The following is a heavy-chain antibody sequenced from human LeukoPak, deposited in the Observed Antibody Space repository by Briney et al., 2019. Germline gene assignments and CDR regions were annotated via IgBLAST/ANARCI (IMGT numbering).Heavy chain of an antibody. CDR3: ARGLVPAATTPHTYYFQH. Sequence: PGGSLRLSCAASGFTFSSYAMHWVRQAPGKGLEWVAVISYDGSNKYYADSVKGRFTISRDNSKNTLYLQMNSLRAEDTAVYYCARGLVPAATTPHTYYFQHWGQGTLVTVSS. D-gene: IGHD2-2*01. V-gene: IGHV3-30-3*01. J-gene: IGHJ1*01. CDR1: GFTFSSYA. CDR2: ISYDGSNK.